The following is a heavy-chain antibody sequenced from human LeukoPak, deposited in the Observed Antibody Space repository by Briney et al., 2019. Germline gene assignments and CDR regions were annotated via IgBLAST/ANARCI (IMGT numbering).Heavy chain of an antibody. V-gene: IGHV3-23*01. CDR3: ASVIVGAARTDY. J-gene: IGHJ4*02. CDR1: GFTFSSYA. D-gene: IGHD1-26*01. CDR2: ISGSGGST. Sequence: GGSLRLSCAASGFTFSSYAMSWVRQAPGKGLEWVSAISGSGGSTYYADSVKGRFTISRDNAKNSLYLQMNSLRAEDTAVYHCASVIVGAARTDYWGQGTLVTVSS.